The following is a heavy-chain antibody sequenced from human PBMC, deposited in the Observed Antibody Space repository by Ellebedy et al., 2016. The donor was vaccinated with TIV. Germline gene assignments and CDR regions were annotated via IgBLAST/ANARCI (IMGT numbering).Heavy chain of an antibody. V-gene: IGHV3-23*01. J-gene: IGHJ4*02. Sequence: GGSLRLSXTASGFTFSNYAMSWVRQAPGKGLEWVSAIGGSGSSTYYADSVKGRFTISRDNSKNTLYLQMNSLRAEDTAVYYCARVLNVWGSYRPLGYWGQGTLVTVSS. D-gene: IGHD3-16*02. CDR1: GFTFSNYA. CDR3: ARVLNVWGSYRPLGY. CDR2: IGGSGSST.